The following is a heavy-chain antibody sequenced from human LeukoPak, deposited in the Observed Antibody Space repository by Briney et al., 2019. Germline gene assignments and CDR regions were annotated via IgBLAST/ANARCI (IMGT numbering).Heavy chain of an antibody. CDR1: GGSISSSSYY. CDR3: ARHSGSYKFSRLDP. CDR2: IYYSGST. V-gene: IGHV4-39*01. J-gene: IGHJ5*02. D-gene: IGHD1-26*01. Sequence: SETLSLTCTVSGGSISSSSYYWGWIRQPPGKGLEWIGSIYYSGSTYYNPSLKSRVTISVDTSKNQFSLKLSSVTAADTAVYYCARHSGSYKFSRLDPWGQGTLVTVSS.